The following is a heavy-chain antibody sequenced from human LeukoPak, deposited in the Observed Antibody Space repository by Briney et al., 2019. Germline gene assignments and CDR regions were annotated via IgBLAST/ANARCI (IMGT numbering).Heavy chain of an antibody. CDR2: ISYDGSNK. J-gene: IGHJ4*02. D-gene: IGHD4-17*01. Sequence: GGSLRLSCAASGFTFSSYAMHWVRQAPGKGLEWVAVISYDGSNKYYADSVKGRFTISRDNSKNTLYLQMNSLRAEDTAVYYCARENGDYFGYFDYWGQGTLVTVSS. CDR3: ARENGDYFGYFDY. V-gene: IGHV3-30-3*01. CDR1: GFTFSSYA.